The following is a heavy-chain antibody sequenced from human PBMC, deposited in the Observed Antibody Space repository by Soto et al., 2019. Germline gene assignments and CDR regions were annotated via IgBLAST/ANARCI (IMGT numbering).Heavy chain of an antibody. CDR3: VRVTRGYTYGFAF. V-gene: IGHV3-30*03. J-gene: IGHJ4*02. CDR2: ISFDGSDK. Sequence: QVQVVESGGGVVQPGRSLRLSCEASGFTFRSHGMHWVRQAPGKGLEWVAVISFDGSDKYYADSVRGRFAISRDNAKKTLHLEMYNLRPEDTGVCYCVRVTRGYTYGFAFWGQGPLVTVSP. D-gene: IGHD5-18*01. CDR1: GFTFRSHG.